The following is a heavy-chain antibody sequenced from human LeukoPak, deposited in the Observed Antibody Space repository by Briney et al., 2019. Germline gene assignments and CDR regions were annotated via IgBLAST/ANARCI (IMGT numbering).Heavy chain of an antibody. V-gene: IGHV4-59*11. CDR3: ARDLVRSSWSILTYYYMDV. J-gene: IGHJ6*03. D-gene: IGHD6-13*01. CDR1: GGSISSHY. Sequence: SETLSLTCTVSGGSISSHYWSWIRQPPGKGLEWIGYIYYSGSTNYNPSLKSRVTISVDTSKNQFSLKLSSVTAADTAVYYCARDLVRSSWSILTYYYMDVWGKGTTVTVSS. CDR2: IYYSGST.